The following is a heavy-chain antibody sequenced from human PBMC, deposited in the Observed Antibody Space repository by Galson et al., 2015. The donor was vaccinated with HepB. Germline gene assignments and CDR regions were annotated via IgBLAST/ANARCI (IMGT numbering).Heavy chain of an antibody. D-gene: IGHD4-17*01. CDR2: ISSSSSTI. CDR1: GFTFSSYS. V-gene: IGHV3-48*02. J-gene: IGHJ4*02. Sequence: SLRLSCAASGFTFSSYSMNWVRQAPGKGLEWVSYISSSSSTIYYADSVKGRFTISRDNAKNSLYLQMNSLRDEDTAVYYCARDRGGVPYGDYGVDYFDYWGQEALVTVSS. CDR3: ARDRGGVPYGDYGVDYFDY.